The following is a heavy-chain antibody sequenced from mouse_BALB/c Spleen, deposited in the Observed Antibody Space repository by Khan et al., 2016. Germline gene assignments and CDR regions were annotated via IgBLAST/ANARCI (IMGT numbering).Heavy chain of an antibody. Sequence: QVQLQQSGPGLVQPSQSLSITCTVSGFSLTSYGVHWVRQSPGKGLEWLGVIWSGGSTDYNAAIITSLSISKANSKSQVVFKMNSLQANDTAIYSCAKIPAYYCYAMDYWGQGTSVTVSS. CDR2: IWSGGST. J-gene: IGHJ4*01. CDR3: AKIPAYYCYAMDY. V-gene: IGHV2-2*02. D-gene: IGHD1-1*01. CDR1: GFSLTSYG.